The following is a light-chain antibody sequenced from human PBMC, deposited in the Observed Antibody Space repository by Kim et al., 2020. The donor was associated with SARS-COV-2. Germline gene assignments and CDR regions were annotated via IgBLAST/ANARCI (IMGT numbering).Light chain of an antibody. CDR2: GKN. CDR3: NSRDSSGNHLVV. V-gene: IGLV3-19*01. J-gene: IGLJ2*01. CDR1: SLRSYY. Sequence: LGQTVRITCQGDSLRSYYASWYQQKPGQAPVRVIYGKNNRPSGIPDRFSGSSSGNTASLTITGAQAEDEADYYCNSRDSSGNHLVVFGGGTQLTVL.